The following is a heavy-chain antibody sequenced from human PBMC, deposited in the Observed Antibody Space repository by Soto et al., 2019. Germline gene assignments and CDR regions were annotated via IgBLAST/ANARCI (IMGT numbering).Heavy chain of an antibody. CDR2: ISGSGGGT. J-gene: IGHJ3*02. CDR1: GFTFSSYA. D-gene: IGHD6-13*01. CDR3: AKGTGYSSRAFDI. V-gene: IGHV3-23*01. Sequence: EVQLLESGGGLVQPGGSLRLSCAASGFTFSSYAMSWVRQAPGKGLEWVSAISGSGGGTYYADSVKGRFTISRDNSKNTLYLQMNSLRAEDTAVYYCAKGTGYSSRAFDIWGQGTMVTVSS.